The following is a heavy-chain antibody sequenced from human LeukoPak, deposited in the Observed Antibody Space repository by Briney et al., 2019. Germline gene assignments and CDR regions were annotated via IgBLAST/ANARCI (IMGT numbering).Heavy chain of an antibody. J-gene: IGHJ4*02. Sequence: GASVKVSCKASGGTFSSYAISWVRQAPGQGLEWMGRIILILGIANYAQKFQGRVTITADESTSTAYMELSSLRSEDTAVYYCARGLLVGGSGSEHDYWGQGTLVTVSS. CDR2: IILILGIA. D-gene: IGHD3-10*01. CDR3: ARGLLVGGSGSEHDY. CDR1: GGTFSSYA. V-gene: IGHV1-69*04.